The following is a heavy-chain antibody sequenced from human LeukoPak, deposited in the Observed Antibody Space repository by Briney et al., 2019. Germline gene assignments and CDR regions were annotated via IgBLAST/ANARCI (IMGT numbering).Heavy chain of an antibody. Sequence: SETLSLTCAVYGGSFSGYYWSWIRQPPGKGLEWIGEINHSGSTNYNPSLKSRVTISVDTSKDQFSLKLSSVTAADTAVYYCAREDTAMVNDYWGQGTLSPSPQ. D-gene: IGHD5-18*01. V-gene: IGHV4-34*01. CDR1: GGSFSGYY. CDR2: INHSGST. CDR3: AREDTAMVNDY. J-gene: IGHJ4*02.